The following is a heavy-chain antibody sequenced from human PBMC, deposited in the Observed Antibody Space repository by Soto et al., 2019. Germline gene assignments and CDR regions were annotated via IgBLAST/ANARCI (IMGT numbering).Heavy chain of an antibody. Sequence: QVQLVESGRGVVQPGRSLRLSCAASGFTFSSYAMHWVRQAPGKGLEWVAVISYDGSNKYYADSVKGRFTISRDNSKNTLYLQMNSLRAEDTAVYYCARLATSNWFDPWGQGTLVTVSS. V-gene: IGHV3-30-3*01. CDR1: GFTFSSYA. J-gene: IGHJ5*02. CDR2: ISYDGSNK. CDR3: ARLATSNWFDP.